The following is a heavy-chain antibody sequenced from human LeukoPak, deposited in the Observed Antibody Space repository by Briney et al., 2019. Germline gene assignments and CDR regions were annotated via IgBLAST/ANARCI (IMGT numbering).Heavy chain of an antibody. Sequence: SETLSLTCAVYGGSFSGYYWSWIRQPPGKGLEWIGEINHSGSTNYNPSLKSRVTISVDTSKNQFSLKLSSVTAADTAVYYCARGPGLRPGPQQLVGGGVGYFDYWGQGTLVTVSS. CDR2: INHSGST. J-gene: IGHJ4*02. V-gene: IGHV4-34*01. CDR1: GGSFSGYY. D-gene: IGHD6-13*01. CDR3: ARGPGLRPGPQQLVGGGVGYFDY.